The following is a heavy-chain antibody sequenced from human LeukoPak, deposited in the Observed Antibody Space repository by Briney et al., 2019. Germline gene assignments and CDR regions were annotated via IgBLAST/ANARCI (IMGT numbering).Heavy chain of an antibody. V-gene: IGHV1-58*02. J-gene: IGHJ5*02. Sequence: ASVKVSCKASGFTFTSSAMQWVRQARGQRLEWIGWIVVGSGITNYAQKFQERVTITRDMSTSTAYMELSSLRSEDTAVYYCAAGLRKDALFDPWGQGTLVTVSS. CDR1: GFTFTSSA. D-gene: IGHD3-22*01. CDR2: IVVGSGIT. CDR3: AAGLRKDALFDP.